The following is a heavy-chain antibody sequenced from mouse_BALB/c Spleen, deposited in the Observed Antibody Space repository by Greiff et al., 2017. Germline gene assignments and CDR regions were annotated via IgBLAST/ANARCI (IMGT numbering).Heavy chain of an antibody. D-gene: IGHD1-1*02. CDR3: AREIWSYWYFDV. CDR1: GYSITSGYY. CDR2: ISYDGSN. V-gene: IGHV3-6*02. J-gene: IGHJ1*01. Sequence: EVQLQESGPGLVKPSQSLSLTCSVTGYSITSGYYWNWIRQFPGNKLEWMGYISYDGSNNYNPSLKNRISITRDTSKNQFFLKLNSVTTEDTATYYCAREIWSYWYFDVWGAGTTVTVSS.